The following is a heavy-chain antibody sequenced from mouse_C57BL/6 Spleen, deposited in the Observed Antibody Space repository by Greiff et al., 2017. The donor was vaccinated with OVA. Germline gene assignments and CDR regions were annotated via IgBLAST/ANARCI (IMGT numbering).Heavy chain of an antibody. J-gene: IGHJ2*01. CDR1: GYTFTSYW. Sequence: VQLQQPGAELVKPGASVKLSCKASGYTFTSYWMHWVKQRPGQGLEWIGMIHPNSGSTNYNEKFKSKATLTVDKSSSTAYMQRSSLTSEDSAVYYCARDKNYYGSSGYYFDYWGQGTTLTVSS. D-gene: IGHD1-1*01. CDR3: ARDKNYYGSSGYYFDY. V-gene: IGHV1-64*01. CDR2: IHPNSGST.